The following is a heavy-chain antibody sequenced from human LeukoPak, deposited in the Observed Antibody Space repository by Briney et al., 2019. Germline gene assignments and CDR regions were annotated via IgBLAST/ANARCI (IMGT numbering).Heavy chain of an antibody. CDR2: ISASGGSS. V-gene: IGHV3-23*01. J-gene: IGHJ4*02. CDR3: AKEMALGIAVAGFFDF. Sequence: GGSLRLFCAASGFTFSNYAINWVRQARGKGLEGVSAISASGGSSYYAEAVRDRFTISRDNSKNMLHLKMSSLRAEDTAVYYCAKEMALGIAVAGFFDFWGQGTLVTVSS. CDR1: GFTFSNYA. D-gene: IGHD6-19*01.